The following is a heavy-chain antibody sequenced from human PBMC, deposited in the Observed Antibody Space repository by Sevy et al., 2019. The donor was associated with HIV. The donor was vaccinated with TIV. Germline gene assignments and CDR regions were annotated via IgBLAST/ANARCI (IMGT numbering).Heavy chain of an antibody. CDR1: GGSITSDSYY. J-gene: IGHJ4*02. CDR3: ARLEREVVI. V-gene: IGHV4-39*01. CDR2: IYYSGGT. D-gene: IGHD2-21*01. Sequence: SETLSLTCTVSGGSITSDSYYWGWIRQPPGKGLEWIGSIYYSGGTYYNPSLKSRVTISVDTSKNQFSRMLSSVTAADAALYYCARLEREVVIWGQGTLVTVSS.